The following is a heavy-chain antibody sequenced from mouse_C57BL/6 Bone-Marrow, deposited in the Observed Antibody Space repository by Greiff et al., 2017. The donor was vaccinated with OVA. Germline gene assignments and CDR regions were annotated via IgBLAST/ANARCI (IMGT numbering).Heavy chain of an antibody. Sequence: EVQGVESGTVLARPGASVKMSCKTSGYTFTSYWMHWVKQRPGQGLEWIGAIYPGNSDTSYNQKFKGKAKLTAVTSASTAYMELSSLTNEDSAVYYCTWGTAQATRNFDYWGQGTTLTVSS. V-gene: IGHV1-5*01. D-gene: IGHD3-2*02. J-gene: IGHJ2*01. CDR2: IYPGNSDT. CDR3: TWGTAQATRNFDY. CDR1: GYTFTSYW.